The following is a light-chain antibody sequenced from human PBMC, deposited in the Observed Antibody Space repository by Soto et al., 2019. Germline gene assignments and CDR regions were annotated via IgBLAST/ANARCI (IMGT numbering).Light chain of an antibody. CDR3: HQYNRWPRT. V-gene: IGKV3-20*01. CDR2: GAS. CDR1: QSVSSSY. J-gene: IGKJ1*01. Sequence: IVLTQSPGTLSLSPGERATLSCRASQSVSSSYLAWYQQKPGQAPRLLIYGASSRATGIPDRFSATESGAEFTLTISSLQSEDFAVYYCHQYNRWPRTFGQGTKVDIK.